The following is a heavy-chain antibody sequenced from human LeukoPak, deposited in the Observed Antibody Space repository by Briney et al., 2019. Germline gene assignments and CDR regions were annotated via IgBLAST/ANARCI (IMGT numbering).Heavy chain of an antibody. CDR2: INHSGST. D-gene: IGHD2-2*01. Sequence: SETLSLTCAVYGGSFSGYYWSWIRQPPGKGLEWIGEINHSGSTNYNPSLKSRVTISVDTSKNQFSLKLSSVTAADTAVYYCARANLGYCSSTSCYPIRRFYYYYMDVWGKGTTVTVSS. CDR3: ARANLGYCSSTSCYPIRRFYYYYMDV. CDR1: GGSFSGYY. V-gene: IGHV4-34*01. J-gene: IGHJ6*03.